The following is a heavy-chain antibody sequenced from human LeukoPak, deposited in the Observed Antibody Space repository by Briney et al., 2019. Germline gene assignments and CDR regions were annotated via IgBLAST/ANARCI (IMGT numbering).Heavy chain of an antibody. CDR1: GYTFTSYD. V-gene: IGHV1-8*01. J-gene: IGHJ5*02. CDR3: ARGRPTGTTFWFDP. CDR2: MNPNSGNT. Sequence: GASVKVSCKASGYTFTSYDINWVRQATGQGLEWMGWMNPNSGNTGYAQKFQGRVTMTRNTSISTAYMELSSLRSEDTAAYYCARGRPTGTTFWFDPWGQGTLVTVSS. D-gene: IGHD1-1*01.